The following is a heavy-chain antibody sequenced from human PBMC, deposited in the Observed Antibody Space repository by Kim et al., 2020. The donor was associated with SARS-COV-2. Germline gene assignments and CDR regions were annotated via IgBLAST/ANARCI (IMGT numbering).Heavy chain of an antibody. CDR3: ARHLRGSSWFDS. J-gene: IGHJ5*01. V-gene: IGHV4-39*01. CDR1: GGSISSTTDS. Sequence: SETLSLTCTISGGSISSTTDSWNWFRQPPGDELEWIGGIDSSGTTYYNPSLKGRLTLSAETSKNQFSVKLTSVTAADTAVFYCARHLRGSSWFDSWGPGT. CDR2: IDSSGTT. D-gene: IGHD6-13*01.